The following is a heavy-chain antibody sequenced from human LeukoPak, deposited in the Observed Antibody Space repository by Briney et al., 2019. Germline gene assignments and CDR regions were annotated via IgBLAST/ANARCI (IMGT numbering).Heavy chain of an antibody. V-gene: IGHV1-46*01. CDR1: GYTFTSYF. CDR2: TNPSGGST. CDR3: ARAEYSSPFDL. Sequence: ASVKVSCKASGYTFTSYFMHWVRQAPGQGLEWMGITNPSGGSTSYAQNFQGRVTMTRDTSTSTVYMELSSLRSEDTAVYYCARAEYSSPFDLWGRGTLVTVSS. J-gene: IGHJ2*01. D-gene: IGHD6-19*01.